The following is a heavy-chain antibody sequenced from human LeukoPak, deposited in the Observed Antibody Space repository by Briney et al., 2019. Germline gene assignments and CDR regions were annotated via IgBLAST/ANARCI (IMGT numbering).Heavy chain of an antibody. CDR2: ISHEGIEK. J-gene: IGHJ4*02. Sequence: GGSLRLSCAASGFTFINYWMTWVRQAPGTGLEWVAFISHEGIEKYYADSVKGRFTISRDNSKNTLYLQMNSLRDEDTAVFYCATDRGWFFDNWGQGTLVTVAS. V-gene: IGHV3-30*03. D-gene: IGHD6-19*01. CDR1: GFTFINYW. CDR3: ATDRGWFFDN.